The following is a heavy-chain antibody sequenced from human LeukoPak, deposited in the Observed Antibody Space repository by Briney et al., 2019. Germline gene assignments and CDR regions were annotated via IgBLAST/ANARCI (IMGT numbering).Heavy chain of an antibody. CDR3: AREDWRYGGAFDI. CDR2: INHSGST. J-gene: IGHJ3*02. V-gene: IGHV4-34*01. D-gene: IGHD4-23*01. CDR1: GGSFSGYY. Sequence: SETLSLTCAVYGGSFSGYYWGWIRQPPGKGLEWIGEINHSGSTNYNPSLKSRVTISVDTSKNQFSLKLSSVTAADTAVYYCAREDWRYGGAFDIWGQGTMVTVSS.